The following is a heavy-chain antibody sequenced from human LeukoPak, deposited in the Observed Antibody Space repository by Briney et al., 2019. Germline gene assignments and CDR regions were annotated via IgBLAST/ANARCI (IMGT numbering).Heavy chain of an antibody. CDR1: GFTFSSYS. Sequence: PGGSLRLSCAASGFTFSSYSMNWVRQAPGKGLEWVSSISSSSSYIYYADSVKGRFTISRDNAKNLLYLQMNSLRAEDTAVYYCARDLYGSGSYYNYYWGQGTLVTVSS. CDR3: ARDLYGSGSYYNYY. J-gene: IGHJ4*02. CDR2: ISSSSSYI. V-gene: IGHV3-21*01. D-gene: IGHD3-10*01.